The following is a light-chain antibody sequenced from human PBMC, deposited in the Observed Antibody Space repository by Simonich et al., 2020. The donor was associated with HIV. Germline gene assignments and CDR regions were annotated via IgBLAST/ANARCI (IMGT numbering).Light chain of an antibody. CDR1: SSDIGTYNY. CDR3: SSYTASRTWV. V-gene: IGLV2-14*03. Sequence: QSALTQPASVSGSPGQSISISCSGTSSDIGTYNYVSWYQQQPGKAPKLMIYDVRNRPSGVSNRFSGSKSGNTASLTISELQAEDEADYYCSSYTASRTWVFGGGTKLTVL. J-gene: IGLJ3*02. CDR2: DVR.